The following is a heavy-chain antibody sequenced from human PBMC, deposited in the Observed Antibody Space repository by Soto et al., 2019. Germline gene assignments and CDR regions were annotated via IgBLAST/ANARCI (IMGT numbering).Heavy chain of an antibody. CDR3: AKDFRPDSGYDLDS. CDR2: VWGEGTTK. Sequence: VQLLESGGDLVHPGGSLSLSCAASGFTFSTYSMNWVRQAPGKGLEWVAVVWGEGTTKFYADSVKGRFTISRDNSKNMLYLQMNTLRAEDTPVYYCAKDFRPDSGYDLDSWGQGTLVTVSS. CDR1: GFTFSTYS. D-gene: IGHD5-12*01. J-gene: IGHJ4*02. V-gene: IGHV3-33*03.